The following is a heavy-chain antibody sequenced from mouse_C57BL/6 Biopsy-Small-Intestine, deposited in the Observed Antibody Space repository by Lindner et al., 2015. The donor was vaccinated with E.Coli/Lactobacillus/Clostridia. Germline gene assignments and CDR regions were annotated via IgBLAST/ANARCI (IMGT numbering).Heavy chain of an antibody. CDR2: INPSTGGT. J-gene: IGHJ2*01. V-gene: IGHV1-42*01. CDR1: GYSFTGYY. D-gene: IGHD1-1*01. CDR3: ARWSHGSSYYFDY. Sequence: VQLQESGPELVKPGASVKISCKASGYSFTGYYMNWVKQSPEKSLEWIGEINPSTGGTTYNQKFKAKTTLTVDKSSSTAYMQLKSLTSEDSAVYYCARWSHGSSYYFDYWGQGTTLTVSS.